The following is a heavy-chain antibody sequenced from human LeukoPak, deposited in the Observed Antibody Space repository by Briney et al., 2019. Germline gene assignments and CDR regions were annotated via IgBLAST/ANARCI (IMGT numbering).Heavy chain of an antibody. CDR1: GFTFSSYA. V-gene: IGHV3-23*01. D-gene: IGHD4-17*01. CDR2: ISGSGGST. J-gene: IGHJ4*02. Sequence: GGSLRLACAASGFTFSSYAMSWVRQAPGKGLEWVSAISGSGGSTYYADSVKGRFTISRDNSKNTLYLQMNSLGAEDTAVYYCAKSGLYGDYVFDYWGQGTLVTVSS. CDR3: AKSGLYGDYVFDY.